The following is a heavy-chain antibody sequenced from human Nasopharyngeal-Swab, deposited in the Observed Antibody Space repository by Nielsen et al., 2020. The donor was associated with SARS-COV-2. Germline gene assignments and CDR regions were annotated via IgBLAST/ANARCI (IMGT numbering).Heavy chain of an antibody. CDR1: GGSISSGGYS. V-gene: IGHV4-30-2*01. CDR3: AGYCSSTSCYKDDAFDI. Sequence: SETLSLTCAVSGGSISSGGYSWSWIRQPPGKGLEWIGYIYHGGSTYYNPSLKSRVTISVDRSKNQFSLKLSSVTAADTAVYYCAGYCSSTSCYKDDAFDIWGQGTMVTVSS. CDR2: IYHGGST. J-gene: IGHJ3*02. D-gene: IGHD2-2*03.